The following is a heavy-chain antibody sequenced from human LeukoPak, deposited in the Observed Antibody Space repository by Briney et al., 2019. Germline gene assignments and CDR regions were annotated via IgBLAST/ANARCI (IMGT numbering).Heavy chain of an antibody. CDR3: ATGVGIGGSYYFDY. CDR1: GYTLTKLS. Sequence: ASVKVSCKVSGYTLTKLSMHWVRQAPGKGLEWMGGFDPEDGETIYAQKFQGRVTMTEDTSTDTAYMELSSLRSEDTAVYYCATGVGIGGSYYFDYWGQGTLVTVSS. CDR2: FDPEDGET. J-gene: IGHJ4*02. V-gene: IGHV1-24*01. D-gene: IGHD3-10*01.